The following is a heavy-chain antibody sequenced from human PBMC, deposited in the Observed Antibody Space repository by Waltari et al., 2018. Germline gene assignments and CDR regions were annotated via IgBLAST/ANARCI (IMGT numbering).Heavy chain of an antibody. J-gene: IGHJ5*02. V-gene: IGHV3-23*01. CDR2: ISASGGGS. Sequence: EVQLLESGGDLVQPGGSLRLSCAASGFTFTNYAMIWVRRVPGEGLEWVSSISASGGGSYYADSVKGRFTISRDNSRGTLSLQMNSLTAEDTAVYYCGKDQENDPSCEVTWGQGTLVTVSS. CDR1: GFTFTNYA. CDR3: GKDQENDPSCEVT.